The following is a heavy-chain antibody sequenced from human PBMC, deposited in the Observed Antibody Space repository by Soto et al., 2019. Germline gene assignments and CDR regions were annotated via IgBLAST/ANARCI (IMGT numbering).Heavy chain of an antibody. V-gene: IGHV3-9*01. D-gene: IGHD1-26*01. CDR3: AKGGGGSYFDY. CDR2: ISWNSGSI. J-gene: IGHJ4*02. Sequence: EVQLVESGGGLVQPGRSLRLSCAASGLTFDDYAMHWVRQAPGKGLEWVSGISWNSGSIGYADSVKGRFTISRDNAKNSLYLQMNSLRAEDTALYYCAKGGGGSYFDYWGQGTLVTVSS. CDR1: GLTFDDYA.